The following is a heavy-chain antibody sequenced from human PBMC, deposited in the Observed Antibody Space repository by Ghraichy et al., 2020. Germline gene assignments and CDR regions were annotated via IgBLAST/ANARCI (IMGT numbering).Heavy chain of an antibody. Sequence: GGSLRLSCAASGFTFRTYWMHWVRQAPGKGLVWVSRINSDGSSIIYADSVKGRFTISRDNAKNTLYLQMNSLRAEDTAVYYCAMPGIQLANNDAFDIWGEGRMVTVSS. CDR2: INSDGSSI. D-gene: IGHD5-18*01. CDR1: GFTFRTYW. CDR3: AMPGIQLANNDAFDI. J-gene: IGHJ3*02. V-gene: IGHV3-74*01.